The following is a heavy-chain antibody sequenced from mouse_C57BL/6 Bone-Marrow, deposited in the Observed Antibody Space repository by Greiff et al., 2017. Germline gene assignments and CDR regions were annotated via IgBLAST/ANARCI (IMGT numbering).Heavy chain of an antibody. Sequence: EVKLVESGGGLVQPGGSLKLSCAASGFTFSDYGMAWVRQAPRKGPEWVAFISNLAYSIYYADTVTGRFTISRENAKNTLYLEMSSLRSEDTAMYYCARRGGSSLFAYWGQGTLVTVSA. D-gene: IGHD1-1*01. J-gene: IGHJ3*01. CDR3: ARRGGSSLFAY. CDR2: ISNLAYSI. V-gene: IGHV5-15*04. CDR1: GFTFSDYG.